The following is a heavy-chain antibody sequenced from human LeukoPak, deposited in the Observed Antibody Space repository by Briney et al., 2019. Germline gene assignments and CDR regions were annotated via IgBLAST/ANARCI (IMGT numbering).Heavy chain of an antibody. CDR1: GFTFSSYA. V-gene: IGHV3-23*01. D-gene: IGHD3-22*01. Sequence: GRSLRLSCAASGFTFSSYAMSWVRQAPGKGLEWVSATSGSGGSTYYADSVKGRFTISRDNSKNTLYLQMNSLRAEDTAVYYCAKDLTMIVVVITFDYWGQGTLVTVSS. J-gene: IGHJ4*02. CDR2: TSGSGGST. CDR3: AKDLTMIVVVITFDY.